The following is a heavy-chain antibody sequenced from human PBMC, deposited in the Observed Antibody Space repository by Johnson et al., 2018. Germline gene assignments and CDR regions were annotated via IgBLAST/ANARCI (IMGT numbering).Heavy chain of an antibody. D-gene: IGHD6-6*01. CDR1: GFTFSSYA. J-gene: IGHJ1*01. Sequence: QLVESGGGVVQPGRSLRLSCAASGFTFSSYAIHWVRQAPGKGLEWVAVILYDGSNKYYADSVKGRFTISRDNSKNTLYLQMNSLRAEETAVYYCAKDSIPASSSASAEDQHWGQGTLVTVSS. V-gene: IGHV3-30-3*01. CDR2: ILYDGSNK. CDR3: AKDSIPASSSASAEDQH.